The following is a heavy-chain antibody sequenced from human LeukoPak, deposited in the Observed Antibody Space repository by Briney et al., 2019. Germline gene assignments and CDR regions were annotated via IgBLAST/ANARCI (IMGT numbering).Heavy chain of an antibody. Sequence: SETLSLTCAVSGVPFSNYYWSWVRQSPRQGLEWIGEINHSGYTNYNPSLKSRVTMSIDTSKNQFSLILTSVTAADAGVYYCTRAVAGHPDWGQGTLVSVSS. D-gene: IGHD6-19*01. J-gene: IGHJ4*02. CDR3: TRAVAGHPD. CDR2: INHSGYT. CDR1: GVPFSNYY. V-gene: IGHV4-34*01.